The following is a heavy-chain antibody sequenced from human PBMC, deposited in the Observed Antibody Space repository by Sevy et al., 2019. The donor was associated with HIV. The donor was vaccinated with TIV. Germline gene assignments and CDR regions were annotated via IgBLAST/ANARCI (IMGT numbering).Heavy chain of an antibody. CDR3: AKAITGITSGSFDY. D-gene: IGHD1-7*01. CDR2: ISWNSDSV. Sequence: GGSLRLSCAASGFTFDEYALHWVRQAPGKGLEWVSGISWNSDSVHYADSVKGRFTISRDNANNSLYLHMDRLRIADTALYYCAKAITGITSGSFDYWGQGALVTVSS. V-gene: IGHV3-9*01. CDR1: GFTFDEYA. J-gene: IGHJ4*02.